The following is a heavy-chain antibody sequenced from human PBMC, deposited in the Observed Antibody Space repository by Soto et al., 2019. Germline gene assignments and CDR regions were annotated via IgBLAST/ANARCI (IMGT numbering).Heavy chain of an antibody. CDR2: ISVSGTNA. J-gene: IGHJ4*02. CDR3: ARDQARPGSLYALGALLHEYGL. CDR1: GFAFSTFA. V-gene: IGHV3-23*01. D-gene: IGHD3-16*01. Sequence: GGSLRLSXAASGFAFSTFAMTWVRQAPGKGLEWVAAISVSGTNAYYADSVKGRFTISRDNSQNSVFLQMSSLRADDTAVYYCARDQARPGSLYALGALLHEYGLWGQGTLVTVSS.